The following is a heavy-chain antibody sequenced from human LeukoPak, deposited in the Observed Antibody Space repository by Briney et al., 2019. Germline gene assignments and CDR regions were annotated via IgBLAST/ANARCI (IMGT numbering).Heavy chain of an antibody. V-gene: IGHV3-48*04. D-gene: IGHD3-9*01. Sequence: PGGSLRLSCAASGFTFSSYSMNWVRQAPGKGLEWISYIHSSGTTKYYADSVEGRFTISRDNAKNSLYLEVKNLRAEDTAVYYCARWVLTGLYDTLFDYWGQGTLVTVSS. J-gene: IGHJ4*02. CDR1: GFTFSSYS. CDR3: ARWVLTGLYDTLFDY. CDR2: IHSSGTTK.